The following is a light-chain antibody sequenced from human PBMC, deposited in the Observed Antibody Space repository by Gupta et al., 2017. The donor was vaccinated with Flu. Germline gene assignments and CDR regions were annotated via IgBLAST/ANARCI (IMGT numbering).Light chain of an antibody. CDR1: DIESNS. Sequence: GGTDIESNSVFWSQQKPGPAPVLGVYNDRNRPSGTRERFSGSNSGNAATLTISMVGAGDEADYYCQGLDTSSGLEVFGGGTKLTVL. J-gene: IGLJ2*01. V-gene: IGLV3-21*02. CDR3: QGLDTSSGLEV. CDR2: NDR.